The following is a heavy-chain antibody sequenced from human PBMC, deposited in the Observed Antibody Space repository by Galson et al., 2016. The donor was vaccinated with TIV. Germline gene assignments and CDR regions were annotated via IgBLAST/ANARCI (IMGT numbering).Heavy chain of an antibody. D-gene: IGHD3-22*01. V-gene: IGHV4-39*01. J-gene: IGHJ3*02. CDR2: IYYTGST. CDR3: ARRTHYDSSRYSDAFYI. Sequence: LSLTCTVSGGSINSDLYYWAWLRQPPGKGLEWIATIYYTGSTYYNPSLKSRVSISMDTPKNQFSLKLSSVTAADTAVYYCARRTHYDSSRYSDAFYIWGQGTMVPVSS. CDR1: GGSINSDLYY.